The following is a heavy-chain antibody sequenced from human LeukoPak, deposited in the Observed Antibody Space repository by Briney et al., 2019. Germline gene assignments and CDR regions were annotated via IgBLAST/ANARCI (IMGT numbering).Heavy chain of an antibody. V-gene: IGHV4-59*01. D-gene: IGHD3-16*01. CDR3: ARDARGSFPFDY. J-gene: IGHJ4*02. CDR2: IYYSGST. CDR1: GGSISSYY. Sequence: SETLSLTCTVSGGSISSYYWSWIRQPPGKGLEWIGYIYYSGSTNYNPSLKSRVTISVDTSKNQFSLKLSSVTAADTAVYYCARDARGSFPFDYWGQGTLVTVSS.